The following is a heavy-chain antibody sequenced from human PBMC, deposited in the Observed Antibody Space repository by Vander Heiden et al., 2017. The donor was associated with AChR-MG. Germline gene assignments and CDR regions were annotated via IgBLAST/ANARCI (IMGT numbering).Heavy chain of an antibody. CDR3: ARVGKNCSGGSCYSVFAY. Sequence: QVPLVQSGAEVKKPGASVKVSCKASGYTFTGYYMHWVRQAPGQGLEWMGWINPNSGGTNYAQKFQGWVTMTRDTSISTAYMELSRLRSDDTAVYYCARVGKNCSGGSCYSVFAYWGQGTLVTVSS. V-gene: IGHV1-2*04. D-gene: IGHD2-15*01. J-gene: IGHJ4*02. CDR1: GYTFTGYY. CDR2: INPNSGGT.